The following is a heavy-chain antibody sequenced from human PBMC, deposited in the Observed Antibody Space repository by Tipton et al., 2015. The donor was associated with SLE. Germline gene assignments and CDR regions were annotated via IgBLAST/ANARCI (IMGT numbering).Heavy chain of an antibody. D-gene: IGHD2-21*01. Sequence: SLRLSCAASGFTFSIYSMHWVRQAPGKGLEWVAVISYDGSNKYYADSVKGRFIISRDNSKNTLYLQMNSLRAEDTAVYYCASSLLFSFDYWGQGTLVTVSS. CDR1: GFTFSIYS. J-gene: IGHJ4*02. CDR2: ISYDGSNK. V-gene: IGHV3-30*04. CDR3: ASSLLFSFDY.